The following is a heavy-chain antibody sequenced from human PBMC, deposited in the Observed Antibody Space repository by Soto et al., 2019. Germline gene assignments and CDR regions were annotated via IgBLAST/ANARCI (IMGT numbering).Heavy chain of an antibody. CDR2: IYRGESK. V-gene: IGHV3-53*01. CDR3: TRDPSRSSSLGWFDP. Sequence: GGSLRLSPAASGFTVSSNYMSWVRQAPGKGLEWGSVIYRGESKLDADSVKGRFTISRDNFTNTLYLQMNSLRAEDTAVYYCTRDPSRSSSLGWFDPWGQGALVTVS. CDR1: GFTVSSNY. D-gene: IGHD6-6*01. J-gene: IGHJ5*02.